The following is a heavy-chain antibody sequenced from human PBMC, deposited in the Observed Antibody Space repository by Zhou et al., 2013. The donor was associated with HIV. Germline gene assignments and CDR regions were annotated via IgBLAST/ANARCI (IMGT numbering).Heavy chain of an antibody. V-gene: IGHV4-34*01. CDR2: VNHSGSP. D-gene: IGHD2-15*01. CDR1: GGSFNDHY. Sequence: QVQLQQWGAGLLKPSETLSLTCAIYGGSFNDHYWSWIRQPPGKGLEWIGEVNHSGSPNYNPSLKSRVTISVDTSKNQFSLKLTSVTAADTAVYYCARGRRAAATVLSPFDYWGQGTLVTVSS. J-gene: IGHJ4*02. CDR3: ARGRRAAATVLSPFDY.